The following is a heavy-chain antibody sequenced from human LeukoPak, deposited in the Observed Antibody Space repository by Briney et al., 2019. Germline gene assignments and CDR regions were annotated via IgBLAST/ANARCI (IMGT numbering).Heavy chain of an antibody. CDR2: INPNSGGT. D-gene: IGHD6-6*01. V-gene: IGHV1-2*02. CDR3: ARDAGGPYNTSSEWFDP. Sequence: ASATVSCKASGYTFTGYYIHWVRQAPGQGLEWMGWINPNSGGTNYAQKLQGRVTMTTDTSTSTAYMELRSLRSDDTAVYYCARDAGGPYNTSSEWFDPWGQGTLVTVSS. J-gene: IGHJ5*02. CDR1: GYTFTGYY.